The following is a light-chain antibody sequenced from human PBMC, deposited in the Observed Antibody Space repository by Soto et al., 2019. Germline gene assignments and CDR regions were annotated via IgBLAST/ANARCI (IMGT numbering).Light chain of an antibody. CDR2: GAS. V-gene: IGKV3-15*01. J-gene: IGKJ1*01. CDR1: QSVRSN. Sequence: EIVMTQSPATLSVSPGEGATLSCRASQSVRSNLAWYQQKPGQDPRLLSYGASTRATGIPARFSGSASGTEFTLTISSLQSEDFALYYCQQYKDWWTFGQGTRVDIK. CDR3: QQYKDWWT.